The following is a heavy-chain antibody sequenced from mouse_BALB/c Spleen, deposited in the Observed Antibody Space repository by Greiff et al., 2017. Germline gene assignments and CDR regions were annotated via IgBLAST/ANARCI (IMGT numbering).Heavy chain of an antibody. Sequence: EVQLVESGGGLVQPGGSLKLSCAASGFTFSSYGMSWVRQTPDKRLELVATINSNGGSTYYPDSVKGRFTISRDNAKNTLYLQMSSLKSEDTAMYYCARDTLRAMDYWGQGTSVTVSS. V-gene: IGHV5-6-3*01. CDR2: INSNGGST. CDR1: GFTFSSYG. CDR3: ARDTLRAMDY. J-gene: IGHJ4*01.